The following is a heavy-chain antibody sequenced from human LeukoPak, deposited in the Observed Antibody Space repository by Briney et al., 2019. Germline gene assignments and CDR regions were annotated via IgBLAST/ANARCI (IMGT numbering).Heavy chain of an antibody. CDR2: IYHSGST. D-gene: IGHD3-22*01. V-gene: IGHV4-38-2*02. Sequence: PSETLSLTCIVSGYSINSGYHWGWIRPPPGKGLEWIGSIYHSGSTYYNPSLKSRVTISIDTSKNQFSLKLRSVTAADTAVYYCARHYLYDTSGDGTYYFDYWGQGTLVTVSS. CDR3: ARHYLYDTSGDGTYYFDY. CDR1: GYSINSGYH. J-gene: IGHJ4*02.